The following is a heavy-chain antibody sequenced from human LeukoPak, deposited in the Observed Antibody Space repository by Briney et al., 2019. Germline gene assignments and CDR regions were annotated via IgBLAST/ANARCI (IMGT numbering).Heavy chain of an antibody. J-gene: IGHJ6*02. D-gene: IGHD1-26*01. CDR3: ARDGRNSRSWYYYYGMDV. CDR2: IGGSGGTT. CDR1: GFTFSTYA. Sequence: GGSLRLSCAASGFTFSTYAMSWVRQAPGKGLEWVSGIGGSGGTTYYADSVKGRFTISRDNSKNTLYLQMNSLRAEDTAVYYCARDGRNSRSWYYYYGMDVWGQGTTVTVSS. V-gene: IGHV3-23*01.